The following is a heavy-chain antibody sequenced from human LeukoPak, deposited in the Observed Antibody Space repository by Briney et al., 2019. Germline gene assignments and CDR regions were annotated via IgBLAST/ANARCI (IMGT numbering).Heavy chain of an antibody. CDR2: ISTYNGDT. D-gene: IGHD4-17*01. CDR3: ARRGGKNYGDYLLYSYYMDV. V-gene: IGHV1-18*04. J-gene: IGHJ6*03. Sequence: ASVKVSCKASGYTFTGYYMHWVRQAPGQGLEWMGWISTYNGDTHYAQKFQGRVTMTTDTSTSTAYMELRSLRSDDTAMCYCARRGGKNYGDYLLYSYYMDVWGKGTTVTVSS. CDR1: GYTFTGYY.